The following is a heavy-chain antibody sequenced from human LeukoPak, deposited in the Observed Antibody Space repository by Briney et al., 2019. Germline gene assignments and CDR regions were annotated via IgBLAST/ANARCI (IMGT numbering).Heavy chain of an antibody. Sequence: GGSLRLSCAASGFTFSSYWMSWVRQAPGKGLEWVANIKQDGSEKYYVDSVKGRFTISRDNAKNSLYLQMNSLRAEDTAVYYCARDRTTTVTTMGDYWGQGTLVTVSS. V-gene: IGHV3-7*01. CDR1: GFTFSSYW. D-gene: IGHD4-17*01. CDR3: ARDRTTTVTTMGDY. J-gene: IGHJ4*02. CDR2: IKQDGSEK.